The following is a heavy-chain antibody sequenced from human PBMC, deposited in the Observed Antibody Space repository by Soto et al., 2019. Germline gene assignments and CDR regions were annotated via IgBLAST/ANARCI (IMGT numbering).Heavy chain of an antibody. CDR3: ARDFAYFDS. V-gene: IGHV4-61*01. CDR1: GGSFKSGSYS. D-gene: IGHD3-3*01. J-gene: IGHJ4*02. CDR2: VYHTGRT. Sequence: LSETLSLTCTVSGGSFKSGSYSWSWIRQPPGKGLEWIGYVYHTGRTSYNPSLKSRASISMDTSKNQFSLNLDSVTAADTAVYFCARDFAYFDSWGQGTLVTVSS.